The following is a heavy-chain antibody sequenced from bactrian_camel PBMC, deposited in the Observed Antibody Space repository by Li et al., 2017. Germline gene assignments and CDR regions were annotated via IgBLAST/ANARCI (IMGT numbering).Heavy chain of an antibody. J-gene: IGHJ4*01. V-gene: IGHV3S40*01. Sequence: VQLVESGGDLAQPGGSLRLSCEASGFTFSSYVMSWVRQAPGTGLEWVSSISVNDGTLYADSVKGRFTISRDNAKNTLYLQLNSLKPEDTAMYYCAAEPDIAVGGGYCYATVKGNDYNYWGQGTQVTVS. D-gene: IGHD2*01. CDR3: AAEPDIAVGGGYCYATVKGNDYNY. CDR1: GFTFSSYV. CDR2: ISVNDGT.